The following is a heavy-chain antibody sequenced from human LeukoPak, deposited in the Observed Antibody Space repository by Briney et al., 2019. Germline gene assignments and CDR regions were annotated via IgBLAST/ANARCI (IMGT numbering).Heavy chain of an antibody. J-gene: IGHJ4*02. CDR1: GYTFTSYD. V-gene: IGHV1-8*01. CDR3: ARTGRADDYFDY. D-gene: IGHD1-26*01. Sequence: EASVKVSCKASGYTFTSYDINWVRQATGQGLEWMGWMNPNSGNTGYAQKFQGRVTMTRNTSISTAYVELSSLRSEDTAVYYCARTGRADDYFDYWGQGTLVTVSS. CDR2: MNPNSGNT.